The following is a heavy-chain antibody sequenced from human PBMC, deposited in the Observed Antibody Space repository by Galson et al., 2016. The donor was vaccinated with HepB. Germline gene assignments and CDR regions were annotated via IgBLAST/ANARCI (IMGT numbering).Heavy chain of an antibody. V-gene: IGHV3-72*01. Sequence: SLRLSCAASGFTFSDAYMDWVRQAPGKGLEWVGRAKNKAHSHTTEYAASVKGRFTISRDDSTNSLYLQVNSLKTEDTAVYYCTRVGYCVSPTCYGLDFWGQGTLVTVSS. CDR1: GFTFSDAY. CDR2: AKNKAHSHTT. CDR3: TRVGYCVSPTCYGLDF. D-gene: IGHD2/OR15-2a*01. J-gene: IGHJ4*02.